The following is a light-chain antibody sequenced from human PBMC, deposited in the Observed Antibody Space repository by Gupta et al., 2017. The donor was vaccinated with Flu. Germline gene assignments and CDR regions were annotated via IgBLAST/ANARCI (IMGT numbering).Light chain of an antibody. J-gene: IGLJ3*02. V-gene: IGLV1-51*01. CDR2: DND. CDR1: TSNIGNNY. CDR3: GTWDSSLSVGV. Sequence: QSVLTQPPSVSAAPGQKVTISCSGSTSNIGNNYVAWYQHLPGTAPKLLIYDNDMRPSGIPDRFSGSKSGTSATLGITGLQTGDEADYYCGTWDSSLSVGVFGGGTKLTVL.